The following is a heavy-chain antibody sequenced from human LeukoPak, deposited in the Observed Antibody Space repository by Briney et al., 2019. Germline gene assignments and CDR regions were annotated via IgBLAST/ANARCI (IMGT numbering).Heavy chain of an antibody. J-gene: IGHJ5*02. CDR1: GFTFSRYG. D-gene: IGHD3-10*01. CDR2: TRYDGTNK. V-gene: IGHV3-30*02. CDR3: ARDREYYYGSGSYGWFDP. Sequence: NPGGSLRLSCVASGFTFSRYGMHWIRQAPGKGLEWVTFTRYDGTNKYYADSVKGRFTISRDNSKTTLYLQMNSLRAEDTAVYYCARDREYYYGSGSYGWFDPWGQGTLVTV.